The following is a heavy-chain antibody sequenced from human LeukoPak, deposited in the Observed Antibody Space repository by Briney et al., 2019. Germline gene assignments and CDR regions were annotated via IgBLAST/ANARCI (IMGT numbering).Heavy chain of an antibody. D-gene: IGHD2-21*02. Sequence: GASVKVPCKASGYTFTSYGISWVRQAPGQGLEWMGWISAYNGNTNYAQKLQGRVTMTTDTSTSTAYMELRSLRSDDTAVYYCARASHIVVVTAIIHWGQGTLVTVSS. CDR1: GYTFTSYG. CDR2: ISAYNGNT. CDR3: ARASHIVVVTAIIH. V-gene: IGHV1-18*01. J-gene: IGHJ4*02.